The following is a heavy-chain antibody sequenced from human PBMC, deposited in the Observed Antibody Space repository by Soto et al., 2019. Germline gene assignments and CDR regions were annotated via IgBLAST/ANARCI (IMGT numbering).Heavy chain of an antibody. Sequence: QVQLVQSGAEVNKPGASVKVSCKASGYTFTGYYMHWVRQAPGQGLEWMGWINPNSGGTNDAQKLQGRVTMTTDKSISTAYQQLSRLRSDETAVYYYARERHYYNYGMDVWGQGTTFTVS. J-gene: IGHJ6*02. CDR2: INPNSGGT. CDR3: ARERHYYNYGMDV. V-gene: IGHV1-2*02. CDR1: GYTFTGYY.